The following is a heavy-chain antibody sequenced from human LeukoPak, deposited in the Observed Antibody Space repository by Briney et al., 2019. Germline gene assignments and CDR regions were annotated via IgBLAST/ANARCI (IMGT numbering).Heavy chain of an antibody. CDR2: VSYSGST. CDR3: RGYDSSGNWLFDY. V-gene: IGHV4-39*01. J-gene: IGHJ4*02. CDR1: GDSITSRNYY. D-gene: IGHD3-22*01. Sequence: SETLSLTCTVSGDSITSRNYYWGWSRQPPGKGLEWIGSVSYSGSTYYNPSLKSRVSVSVDTSKNQFSLKLTSVTAADTALCYCRGYDSSGNWLFDYWGQGTRVTVSS.